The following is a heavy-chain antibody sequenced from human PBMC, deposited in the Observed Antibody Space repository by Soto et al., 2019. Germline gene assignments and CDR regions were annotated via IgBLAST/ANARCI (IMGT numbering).Heavy chain of an antibody. D-gene: IGHD3-9*01. CDR2: ISSIGST. CDR1: GGSISSGDYF. CDR3: ARGLVIRPYYYHGMDV. J-gene: IGHJ6*02. Sequence: SETLSLTCTVSGGSISSGDYFWSWIRQSPGKGLEWIGYISSIGSTYYNPSLKSRVSVSRDTSKNQFSLKLSSVTTTDTAVYYCARGLVIRPYYYHGMDVWGQVTTVT. V-gene: IGHV4-30-4*01.